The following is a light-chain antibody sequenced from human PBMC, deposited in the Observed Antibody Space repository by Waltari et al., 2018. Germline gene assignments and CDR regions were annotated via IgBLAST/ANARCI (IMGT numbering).Light chain of an antibody. Sequence: SYELTQPPSVSVSPGQTASITCSGDKLGNKYVCWYQQKPGQSPVLVIYQDSKRPSGSPGRFSGSNAGNTATLTISGTQAMDEADYYCQAWDSNTGVFGGGAKLTVL. CDR3: QAWDSNTGV. CDR2: QDS. CDR1: KLGNKY. J-gene: IGLJ3*02. V-gene: IGLV3-1*01.